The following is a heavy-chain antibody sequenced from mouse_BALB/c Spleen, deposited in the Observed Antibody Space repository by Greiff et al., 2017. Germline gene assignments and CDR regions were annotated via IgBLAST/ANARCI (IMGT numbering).Heavy chain of an antibody. CDR2: ISSGSSTI. D-gene: IGHD2-1*01. Sequence: EVQGVESGGGLVQPGGSRKLSCAASGFTFSSFGMHWVRQAPEKGLEWVAYISSGSSTIYYADTVKGRFTISRDNPKNTLFLQMTSLRSEDTAMYYCARGGGNYWGYFDYWGQGTTLTVSS. J-gene: IGHJ2*01. V-gene: IGHV5-17*02. CDR1: GFTFSSFG. CDR3: ARGGGNYWGYFDY.